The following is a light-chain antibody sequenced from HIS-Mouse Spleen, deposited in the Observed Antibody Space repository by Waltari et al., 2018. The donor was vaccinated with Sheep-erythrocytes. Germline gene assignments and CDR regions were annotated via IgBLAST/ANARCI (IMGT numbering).Light chain of an antibody. J-gene: IGLJ1*01. CDR2: DVS. V-gene: IGLV2-11*01. Sequence: QSALTQPRSVSGSPGQSVTISCTGTSSDVGGYNYVSWYQQHPGKAPKLMIYDVSKRPSGFPDRFSGSKSGNTASLTISGLQAEDEADYYCCSYAGSYNHVFGTGTKVTVL. CDR3: CSYAGSYNHV. CDR1: SSDVGGYNY.